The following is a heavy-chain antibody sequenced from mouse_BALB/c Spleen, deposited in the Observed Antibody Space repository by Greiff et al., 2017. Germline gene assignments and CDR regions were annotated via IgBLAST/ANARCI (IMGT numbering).Heavy chain of an antibody. CDR1: GYTFTSYW. J-gene: IGHJ3*01. CDR3: ARDYGNYFAWFAY. V-gene: IGHV1-5*01. CDR2: IYPGNSDT. D-gene: IGHD2-1*01. Sequence: EVQLQQSGTVLARPGASVKMSCKASGYTFTSYWMHWVKQRPGQGLEWIGAIYPGNSDTSYNQKFKGKAKLTAVTSTSTAYMELSSLTNEDSAVYYCARDYGNYFAWFAYWGQGTLVTVSA.